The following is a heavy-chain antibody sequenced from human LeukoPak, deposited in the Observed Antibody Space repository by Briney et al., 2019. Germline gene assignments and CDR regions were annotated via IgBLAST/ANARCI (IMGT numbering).Heavy chain of an antibody. J-gene: IGHJ4*02. CDR1: GYTFTDYY. D-gene: IGHD6-19*01. CDR2: ISPYSGAT. Sequence: ASVKVSCKASGYTFTDYYIHWVRQAPGQGLEWMAWISPYSGATNFAQMFQGRVTMTRDTSISTAYMELSSLTSDDTAVYYCARGSPRLGVAGTTVDYWGQGTLVTVCS. CDR3: ARGSPRLGVAGTTVDY. V-gene: IGHV1-2*02.